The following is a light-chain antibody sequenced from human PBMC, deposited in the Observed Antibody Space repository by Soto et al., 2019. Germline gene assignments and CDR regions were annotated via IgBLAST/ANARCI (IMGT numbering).Light chain of an antibody. Sequence: DIQMTQSPSSLSASVRDRVTITCRASQSISSYLNWYQQKPGKAPKLLIYAASSLQSGVPSRFSGSGSGTDFTLTISSLQPDDFATYYCQHSYSTPLTFGQGTRLEVK. V-gene: IGKV1-39*01. CDR3: QHSYSTPLT. J-gene: IGKJ5*01. CDR1: QSISSY. CDR2: AAS.